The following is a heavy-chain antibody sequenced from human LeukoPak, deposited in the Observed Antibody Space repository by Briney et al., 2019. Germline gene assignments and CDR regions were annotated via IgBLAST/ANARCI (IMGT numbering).Heavy chain of an antibody. V-gene: IGHV3-23*01. J-gene: IGHJ4*02. Sequence: GGSLRLSCAASGFTFSSYAMSWVRQAPGKGLEWVSAISGSGGSTYYADSVKGRFTISRDNSRNTLYLQMNSLRAEDTAVYYCAKVEQQLVMEYYFDYWGQGTLVTVSS. CDR2: ISGSGGST. CDR1: GFTFSSYA. D-gene: IGHD6-13*01. CDR3: AKVEQQLVMEYYFDY.